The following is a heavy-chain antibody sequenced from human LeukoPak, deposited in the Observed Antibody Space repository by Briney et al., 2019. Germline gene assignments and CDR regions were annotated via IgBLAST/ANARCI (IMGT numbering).Heavy chain of an antibody. D-gene: IGHD2-2*02. CDR2: INHSGST. J-gene: IGHJ4*02. CDR1: GGSFSGYY. CDR3: ARLAPNSYCSSTSCYRGGLRY. Sequence: SETLSLTCAVYGGSFSGYYWSWIRQPPGKGLEWIGEINHSGSTNYNPSLKSRVTISVDTSKNQFSLKLSSVTAADTAVYYCARLAPNSYCSSTSCYRGGLRYWGQGTLVTVSS. V-gene: IGHV4-34*01.